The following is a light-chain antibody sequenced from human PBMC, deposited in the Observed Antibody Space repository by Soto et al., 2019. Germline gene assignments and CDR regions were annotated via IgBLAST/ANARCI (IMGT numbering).Light chain of an antibody. Sequence: EIVLTQSPGTLSLFPGERATLSCRASQSVSSSYLAWYQQKPGQAPRLLIYGASSRVTGIPDRFSGSGSGTDFTLTISRLEPEDFAVYYCQQYGSSSYTFGQGTKLEIK. V-gene: IGKV3-20*01. CDR1: QSVSSSY. J-gene: IGKJ2*01. CDR3: QQYGSSSYT. CDR2: GAS.